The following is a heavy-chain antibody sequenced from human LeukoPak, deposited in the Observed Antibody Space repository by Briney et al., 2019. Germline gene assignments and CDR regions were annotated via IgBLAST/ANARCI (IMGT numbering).Heavy chain of an antibody. CDR2: IYHSGST. V-gene: IGHV4-38-2*02. CDR1: GYSISSGYY. Sequence: SETLSLTCTVSGYSISSGYYWGWIRQPPGKGLEWIGSIYHSGSTYYNPSLKSRVTISVDTSKNQFSLKLSSVTAADTAVYYCARATLLMVRGVLNWFDPWGQGTLVTVSS. J-gene: IGHJ5*02. D-gene: IGHD3-10*01. CDR3: ARATLLMVRGVLNWFDP.